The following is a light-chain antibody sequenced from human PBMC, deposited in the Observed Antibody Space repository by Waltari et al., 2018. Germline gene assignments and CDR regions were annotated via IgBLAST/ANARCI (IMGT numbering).Light chain of an antibody. CDR3: SSYTATDTYV. CDR1: HRDIGLSAY. J-gene: IGLJ1*01. V-gene: IGLV2-14*03. CDR2: DVS. Sequence: SALTQPASMSGYPGQPITISCTGTHRDIGLSAYVSWYQQHPGKAPKLIISDVSKRPSGVPARFSGPVSGYTASLTISGLQAEDEADYYCSSYTATDTYVFGSGTTVIVL.